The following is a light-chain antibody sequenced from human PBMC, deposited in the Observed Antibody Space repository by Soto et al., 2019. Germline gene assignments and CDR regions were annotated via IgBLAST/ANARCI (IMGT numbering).Light chain of an antibody. CDR3: SSYAGTNNV. J-gene: IGLJ1*01. Sequence: QSALTQPPSASGSPGQSVTISCTGTSSDVGGFNYVSWYQQHPGKAPKLMIYEVSKRPSGVPDRFSGSKSGNTASLTVSGLQAEDEADYYCSSYAGTNNVFGIGTMLTVL. CDR2: EVS. V-gene: IGLV2-8*01. CDR1: SSDVGGFNY.